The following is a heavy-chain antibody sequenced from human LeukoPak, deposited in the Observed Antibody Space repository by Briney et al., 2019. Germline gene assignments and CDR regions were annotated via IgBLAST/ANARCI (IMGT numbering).Heavy chain of an antibody. Sequence: PSETLSLTCAVYGASFTGYYWTWIRQPPGKGLEWIGEINHSGSTNYSPSLRSRVTISVDTSKNQFPLKLSSVTAADTAVYYCVRGVTMIVVVIPNPDAFDVWGQGTMITVSS. CDR3: VRGVTMIVVVIPNPDAFDV. J-gene: IGHJ3*01. V-gene: IGHV4-34*01. CDR2: INHSGST. CDR1: GASFTGYY. D-gene: IGHD3-22*01.